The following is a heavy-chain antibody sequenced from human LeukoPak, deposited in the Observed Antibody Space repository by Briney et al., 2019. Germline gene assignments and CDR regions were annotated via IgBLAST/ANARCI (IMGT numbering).Heavy chain of an antibody. Sequence: PGRSLRLSCAASGFTFSSCGMHWVRQAPGKGLEWVAVISYDGSNKYYADSVKGRFTISRDNSKNTLYLQMNSLRAEDTAVYYCAKGDTAMVYFDYWGQGTLVTVSS. CDR3: AKGDTAMVYFDY. CDR2: ISYDGSNK. V-gene: IGHV3-30*18. D-gene: IGHD5-18*01. CDR1: GFTFSSCG. J-gene: IGHJ4*02.